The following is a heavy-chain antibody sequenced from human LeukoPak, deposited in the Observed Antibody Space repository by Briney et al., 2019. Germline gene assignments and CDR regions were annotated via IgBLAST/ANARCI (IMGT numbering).Heavy chain of an antibody. Sequence: GGSLRLSCAASGFTFSSYAMSWVRQAPGKGLEWVSAISGSGGSTDYADSVKGRFTISRDNSKNTLYLQMNSLRVEDAAVYYCAKAPSSGYTLNWFDPWGQGTLVTVSS. D-gene: IGHD3-22*01. V-gene: IGHV3-23*01. J-gene: IGHJ5*02. CDR2: ISGSGGST. CDR3: AKAPSSGYTLNWFDP. CDR1: GFTFSSYA.